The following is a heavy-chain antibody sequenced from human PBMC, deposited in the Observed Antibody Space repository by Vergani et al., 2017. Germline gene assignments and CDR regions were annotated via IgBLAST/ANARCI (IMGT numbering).Heavy chain of an antibody. CDR2: IYTSGST. D-gene: IGHD3-3*01. V-gene: IGHV4-4*07. J-gene: IGHJ5*02. Sequence: QVQLQESGPGLVKPSETLSLTCTVSGGSISSYYWSWIRQPAGKGLEWIGRIYTSGSTNYNPSLKSRVTMSVDTSKNQFSLKLSSVTAADTAVYYWARGVRNYELWSGSNWFDPWGEGTLVTVSS. CDR1: GGSISSYY. CDR3: ARGVRNYELWSGSNWFDP.